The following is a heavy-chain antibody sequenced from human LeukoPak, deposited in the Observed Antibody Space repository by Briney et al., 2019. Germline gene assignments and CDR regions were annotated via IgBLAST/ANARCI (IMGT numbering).Heavy chain of an antibody. CDR2: INHSGST. CDR3: ARVGYSSSGAFDI. CDR1: GGSFSGSY. V-gene: IGHV4-34*01. Sequence: SETLSLTCAVYGGSFSGSYWSWIRQPPGKGLEWIGEINHSGSTNYNPSLKSRVTISVDTSKNQFSLKLSSVTAADTAVYYCARVGYSSSGAFDIWGQGTMVTVSS. J-gene: IGHJ3*02. D-gene: IGHD6-13*01.